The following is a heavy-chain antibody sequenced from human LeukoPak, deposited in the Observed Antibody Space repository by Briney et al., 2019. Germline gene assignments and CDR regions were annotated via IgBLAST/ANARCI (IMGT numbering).Heavy chain of an antibody. CDR3: AKEGYQLLYSFDY. CDR1: GFTFSDYY. V-gene: IGHV3-11*04. D-gene: IGHD2-2*02. J-gene: IGHJ4*02. Sequence: GGSLRPSCAASGFTFSDYYMSWIRQAPGKGLEWVSYISSGSTIYYADSVKGRFTISRDNAKNSLYLQMNSLRAEDTAVYYCAKEGYQLLYSFDYWGQGTLVSVSS. CDR2: ISSGSTI.